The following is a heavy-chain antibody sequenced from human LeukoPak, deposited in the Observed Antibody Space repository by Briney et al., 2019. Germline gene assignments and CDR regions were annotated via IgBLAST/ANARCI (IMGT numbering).Heavy chain of an antibody. CDR2: ISAYNGNT. D-gene: IGHD6-13*01. CDR3: ARVGPDSSWAFDP. V-gene: IGHV1-18*01. CDR1: GYTFTSYD. Sequence: ASVKVSCKASGYTFTSYDINWVRQATGQGLEWMGWISAYNGNTNYAQKLQGRVTMTTDTSTSTAYMELRSLRSDGTAVYYCARVGPDSSWAFDPWGQGTLVTVSS. J-gene: IGHJ5*02.